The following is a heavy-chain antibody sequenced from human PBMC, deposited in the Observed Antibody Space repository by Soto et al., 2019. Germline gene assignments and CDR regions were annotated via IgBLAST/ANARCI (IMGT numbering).Heavy chain of an antibody. Sequence: SETLSLTCPVSGGSISSYYWSWIRQPPGKGLEWIGYIYYSGSTNYNPSLKSRVTISVDTSKNQFSLKLSSVTAADTAVYYCARGYYYDSSGYPDYWGQGTLVTVSS. D-gene: IGHD3-22*01. J-gene: IGHJ4*02. CDR1: GGSISSYY. CDR3: ARGYYYDSSGYPDY. CDR2: IYYSGST. V-gene: IGHV4-59*01.